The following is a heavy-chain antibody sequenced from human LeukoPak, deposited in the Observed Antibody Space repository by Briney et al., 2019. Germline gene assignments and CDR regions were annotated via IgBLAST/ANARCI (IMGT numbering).Heavy chain of an antibody. D-gene: IGHD5-12*01. Sequence: GGSLRLSCAASGFTFRNYAMNWVRQAPGKGLEWVSGISGSGESTYYADSVKARFTISRDNAKNSLSLQMNSLRAEDTAVYYCVRDGGVSGYDLLDYWGQGTLVTVSS. V-gene: IGHV3-23*01. J-gene: IGHJ4*02. CDR2: ISGSGEST. CDR1: GFTFRNYA. CDR3: VRDGGVSGYDLLDY.